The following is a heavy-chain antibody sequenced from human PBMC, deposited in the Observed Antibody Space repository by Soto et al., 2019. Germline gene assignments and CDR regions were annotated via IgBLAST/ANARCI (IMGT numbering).Heavy chain of an antibody. D-gene: IGHD2-2*01. CDR2: IDPSDSYT. Sequence: EVQLVQSGAEVKKPGESLRISCKGSGYSFTSYWISWVRQMPGKGLEWMGRIDPSDSYTNYSPSFQGHVTISADKSISTAYLQWSSLKASDTAMYYCARLGCSSTSCYPYYYYYGMDVWGQGTTVTGSS. V-gene: IGHV5-10-1*03. CDR3: ARLGCSSTSCYPYYYYYGMDV. J-gene: IGHJ6*02. CDR1: GYSFTSYW.